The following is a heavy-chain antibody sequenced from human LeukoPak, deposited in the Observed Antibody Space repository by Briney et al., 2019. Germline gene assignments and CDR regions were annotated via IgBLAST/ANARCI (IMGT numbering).Heavy chain of an antibody. V-gene: IGHV4-59*01. Sequence: IRQPPGKGLEWIGYIHRTGGSNYNPSLKNRVTMSVDTSKNQLSLRLSSVTAADTAVYYCTSGTVTTAYFDYWGQGTLVTVSS. CDR3: TSGTVTTAYFDY. D-gene: IGHD4-17*01. CDR2: IHRTGGS. J-gene: IGHJ4*02.